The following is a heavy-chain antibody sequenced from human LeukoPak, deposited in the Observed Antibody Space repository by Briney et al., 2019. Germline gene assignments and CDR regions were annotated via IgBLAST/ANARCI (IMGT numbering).Heavy chain of an antibody. J-gene: IGHJ4*02. Sequence: XGGSLRLSCAASGFTFSSYGMHWVRQAPGKGLEWVAVIWYDGSNKYYADSVKGRFTISRDNSKNTLYLQMNSLRAEDTAVYYCARDYYDSSGYYFPSDYWGQGTLVTVSS. CDR3: ARDYYDSSGYYFPSDY. V-gene: IGHV3-33*01. CDR1: GFTFSSYG. D-gene: IGHD3-22*01. CDR2: IWYDGSNK.